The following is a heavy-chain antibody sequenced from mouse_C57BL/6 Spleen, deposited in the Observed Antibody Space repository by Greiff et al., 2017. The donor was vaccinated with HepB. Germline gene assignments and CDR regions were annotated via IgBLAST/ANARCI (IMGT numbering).Heavy chain of an antibody. CDR3: ARGYGNYLNWYFDV. J-gene: IGHJ1*03. CDR1: GYTFTSYW. Sequence: VQLQQSGAELVKPGASVKLSCKASGYTFTSYWMQWVKQRPGQGLEWIGEIDPSDSYTNYNPKFKGKATLTVDPSSSTAYMQLSSLTSEDSAVYYCARGYGNYLNWYFDVWGTGTTVTVSS. V-gene: IGHV1-50*01. D-gene: IGHD2-10*02. CDR2: IDPSDSYT.